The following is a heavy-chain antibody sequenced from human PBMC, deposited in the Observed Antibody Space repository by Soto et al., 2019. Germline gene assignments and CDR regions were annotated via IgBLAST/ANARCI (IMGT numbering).Heavy chain of an antibody. Sequence: PSETLSLTCSLSGGSIFSHFCGWIRQPPGKGLAWVAFISNTGGTTENPSLKSRVTISIDTSKNQFSLKMSSVTAADTAVYYCARVAPMVRGVIPNWFDPWGQGTLVTVSS. CDR3: ARVAPMVRGVIPNWFDP. J-gene: IGHJ5*02. V-gene: IGHV4-59*11. CDR1: GGSIFSHF. CDR2: ISNTGGT. D-gene: IGHD3-10*01.